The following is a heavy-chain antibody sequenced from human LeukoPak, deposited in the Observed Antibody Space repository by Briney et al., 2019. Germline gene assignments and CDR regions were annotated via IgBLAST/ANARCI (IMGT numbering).Heavy chain of an antibody. V-gene: IGHV1-2*02. Sequence: ASVKVSCKASGYTFTGYYMHWVRQAPGQGLEWMGWINPNSGGTNYAQKFQGRVTMTRDTSISTAYMELSRLRSDDTAVYYCARVRYSGSYYVNPHYFDYWGQGTLVTVSS. CDR1: GYTFTGYY. J-gene: IGHJ4*02. CDR2: INPNSGGT. D-gene: IGHD1-26*01. CDR3: ARVRYSGSYYVNPHYFDY.